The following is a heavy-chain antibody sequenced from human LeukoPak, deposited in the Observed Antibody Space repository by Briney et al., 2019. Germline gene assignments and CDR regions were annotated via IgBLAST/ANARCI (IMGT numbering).Heavy chain of an antibody. D-gene: IGHD3-9*01. CDR2: ISAYNGNT. V-gene: IGHV1-18*01. CDR1: GYTFTSYG. J-gene: IGHJ6*03. Sequence: GASVKVSCKASGYTFTSYGISWVRQAPGQGLEWMGWISAYNGNTNYAQKLQGRVTMTTDTSTSTVYMELRSLRSDDTAVYYCARDHESVYDIFAMDVWGKGTTVTVSS. CDR3: ARDHESVYDIFAMDV.